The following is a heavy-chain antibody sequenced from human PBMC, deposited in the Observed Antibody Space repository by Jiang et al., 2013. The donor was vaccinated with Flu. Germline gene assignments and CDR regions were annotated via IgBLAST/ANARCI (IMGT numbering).Heavy chain of an antibody. D-gene: IGHD3-3*01. Sequence: GSGLVKPSQTLSLTCTVSGGSISSGGYYWSWIRQHPGKGLEWIGYIYYSGSTYYNPSLKSRVTISVDTSKNQFSLKLSSVTAADTAVYYCARGARDDFWSGYAFDIWGQGTMVTVSS. J-gene: IGHJ3*02. CDR2: IYYSGST. CDR1: GGSISSGGYY. V-gene: IGHV4-31*03. CDR3: ARGARDDFWSGYAFDI.